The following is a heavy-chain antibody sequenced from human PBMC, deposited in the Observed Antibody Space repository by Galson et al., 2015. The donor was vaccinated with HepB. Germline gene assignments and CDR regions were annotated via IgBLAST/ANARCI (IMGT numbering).Heavy chain of an antibody. Sequence: SLRLSCAASGYTFSSYAMSWVRQAPGKGLEWVSAISGSGGSTYYADSVKGRFTISRDNSKNTLYLQMNSLRAEDTAVYYCAKTPPRLRYFDWLSPLFDYWGQGTLVTVSS. CDR3: AKTPPRLRYFDWLSPLFDY. V-gene: IGHV3-23*01. CDR2: ISGSGGST. J-gene: IGHJ4*02. CDR1: GYTFSSYA. D-gene: IGHD3-9*01.